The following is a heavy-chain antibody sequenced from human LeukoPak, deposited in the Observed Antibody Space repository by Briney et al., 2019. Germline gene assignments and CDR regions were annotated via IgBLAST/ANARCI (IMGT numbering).Heavy chain of an antibody. J-gene: IGHJ4*02. CDR2: IYYSGST. V-gene: IGHV4-30-4*08. CDR1: GGSISSGDYY. D-gene: IGHD3-9*01. CDR3: ARENTYDILTGYSPPYFDY. Sequence: SETLSLTCTVSGGSISSGDYYWSWIRQPPGKGLEWIGYIYYSGSTYYNPSLKSRVTISVDTSKNQFSLKLSSVTAADTAVHYCARENTYDILTGYSPPYFDYWGQGTLVTVSS.